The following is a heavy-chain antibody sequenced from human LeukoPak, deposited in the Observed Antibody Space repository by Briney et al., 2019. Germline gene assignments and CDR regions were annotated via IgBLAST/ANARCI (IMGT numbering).Heavy chain of an antibody. Sequence: GASVKVSCKASGYTFTSYGISWVRQAPGQGLEWMGWISAYNGNTNYAQKPQGRVTMTTDTSTSTAYMELRSLRSDDTAVYYCARERVIAARPVWFDPWGQGTLVTVSS. CDR1: GYTFTSYG. CDR3: ARERVIAARPVWFDP. CDR2: ISAYNGNT. D-gene: IGHD6-6*01. V-gene: IGHV1-18*01. J-gene: IGHJ5*02.